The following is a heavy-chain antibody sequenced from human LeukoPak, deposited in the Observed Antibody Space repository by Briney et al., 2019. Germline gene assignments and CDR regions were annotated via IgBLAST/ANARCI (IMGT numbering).Heavy chain of an antibody. CDR3: ARNYYQDYYYYGMDV. J-gene: IGHJ6*02. Sequence: GGSLRLSCEASGFTFTTYWMHWVRQAPGKGLVWVSRIDSDGSDTIYADSVKGRFTVSRDNAKNTVFLQMNSLRAEDTAVYYCARNYYQDYYYYGMDVWGQGTTVTVSS. V-gene: IGHV3-74*01. D-gene: IGHD3-22*01. CDR2: IDSDGSDT. CDR1: GFTFTTYW.